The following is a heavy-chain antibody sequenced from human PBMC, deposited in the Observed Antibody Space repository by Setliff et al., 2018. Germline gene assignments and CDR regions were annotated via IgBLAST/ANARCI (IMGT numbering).Heavy chain of an antibody. J-gene: IGHJ5*02. D-gene: IGHD2-2*01. V-gene: IGHV4-59*12. CDR1: GGSIRGFY. CDR2: FYSGGSTGGST. CDR3: ARGYCNSAGCFFAGWFDP. Sequence: TSETLSLTCTVSGGSIRGFYWNWIRQPPGKELEWIGYFYSGGSTGGSTNYNPSLDNRVTISVDTSKNQFSLRLSSVTAADTAVYYCARGYCNSAGCFFAGWFDPWGQGTLVTVSS.